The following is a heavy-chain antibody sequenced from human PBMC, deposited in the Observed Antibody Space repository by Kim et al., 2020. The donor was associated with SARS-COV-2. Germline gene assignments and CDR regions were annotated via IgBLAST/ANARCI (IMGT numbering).Heavy chain of an antibody. J-gene: IGHJ5*01. D-gene: IGHD4-17*01. V-gene: IGHV3-23*01. CDR3: AKDSGNDYGDQLDS. Sequence: ADSVTGRSTISRDNSKNTLYLQMNSLRAEDTAVYYCAKDSGNDYGDQLDSWGQGTLVTVSS.